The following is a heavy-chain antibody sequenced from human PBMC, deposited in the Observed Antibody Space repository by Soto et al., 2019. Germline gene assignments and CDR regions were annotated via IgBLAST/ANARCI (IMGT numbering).Heavy chain of an antibody. Sequence: PSETLSLTCTVSGGSISRYSWSWIRQPPGKGLEWIGYMYYSGGTNYNPSLKSRVTLSVDTSKDQFSLKLSSLTAADTAVYYCARVVSSGPGYSLDFWGQGTLVTVS. CDR2: MYYSGGT. V-gene: IGHV4-59*01. J-gene: IGHJ4*02. D-gene: IGHD6-19*01. CDR3: ARVVSSGPGYSLDF. CDR1: GGSISRYS.